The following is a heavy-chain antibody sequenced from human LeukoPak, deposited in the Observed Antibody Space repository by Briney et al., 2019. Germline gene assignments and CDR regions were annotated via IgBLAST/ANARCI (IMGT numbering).Heavy chain of an antibody. V-gene: IGHV4-39*01. D-gene: IGHD6-13*01. CDR3: ASIPYSSSWYGFDYFFDY. CDR2: IYYSGST. Sequence: PSETLSLTCTVSGGSISSSNYYWGWIRQPPGKGLEWIGSIYYSGSTYYNPSLKSRVTISVDTSKNQFSLKLSSVTAADTAVYYCASIPYSSSWYGFDYFFDYWGQGTLVTVSS. J-gene: IGHJ4*02. CDR1: GGSISSSNYY.